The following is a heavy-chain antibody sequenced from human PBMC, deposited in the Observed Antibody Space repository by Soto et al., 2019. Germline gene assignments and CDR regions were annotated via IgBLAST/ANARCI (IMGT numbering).Heavy chain of an antibody. D-gene: IGHD1-1*01. CDR3: ARYTTGGTGFDY. J-gene: IGHJ4*02. V-gene: IGHV4-61*01. Sequence: QVQLQESGPGLVKPSETLSLTCTVSGGYVSSGSYYWSWTRQPPGKGLEWIGYISYSGSTNYKSSLKSRVTISKDTSENQFSLKLSSVTAADTAVYYCARYTTGGTGFDYWGQGTLVTVSS. CDR1: GGYVSSGSYY. CDR2: ISYSGST.